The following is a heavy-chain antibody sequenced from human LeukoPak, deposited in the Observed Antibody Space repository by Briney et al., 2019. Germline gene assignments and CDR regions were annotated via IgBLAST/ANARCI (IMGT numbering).Heavy chain of an antibody. Sequence: ASVKVSCKASGDTFTSYAISWVRQAPGQGLEWMGWMNPNSGNTAYAQKFQGRVTMTRNTSISTAYMELSSLRSEDTAVYYCASIYSSAAAGTGYYYYGMDVWGQGTTVTVSS. D-gene: IGHD6-13*01. J-gene: IGHJ6*02. CDR3: ASIYSSAAAGTGYYYYGMDV. CDR1: GDTFTSYA. V-gene: IGHV1-8*02. CDR2: MNPNSGNT.